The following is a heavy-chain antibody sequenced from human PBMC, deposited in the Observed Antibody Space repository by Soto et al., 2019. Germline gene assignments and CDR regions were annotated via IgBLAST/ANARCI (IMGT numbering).Heavy chain of an antibody. J-gene: IGHJ4*02. CDR2: IYPGGSDT. V-gene: IGHV5-51*01. CDR1: GYSFTSYW. D-gene: IGHD3-3*01. CDR3: ARRGSRSSYDFWSGYDYFDY. Sequence: GESLKISCKGSGYSFTSYWIGWVRQMPGKGLEWMGIIYPGGSDTRYSPSFQGQVTISADKSISTAYLQWSSLKASDTAMYYCARRGSRSSYDFWSGYDYFDYWGQGTLVTVSS.